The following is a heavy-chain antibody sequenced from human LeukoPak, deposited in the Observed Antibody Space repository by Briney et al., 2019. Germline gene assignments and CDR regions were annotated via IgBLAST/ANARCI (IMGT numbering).Heavy chain of an antibody. Sequence: PGGSLRLSCAASGFTFSSYWMNWARQAPGKGLEWVASINHNGNVNYYVDSVKGRFTISRDNAKNSLYLQMSNLRAEDTAVYYCAMTAAAPLYYFDYWGQGTLVTVSS. CDR2: INHNGNVN. V-gene: IGHV3-7*03. J-gene: IGHJ4*02. CDR1: GFTFSSYW. D-gene: IGHD2-2*01. CDR3: AMTAAAPLYYFDY.